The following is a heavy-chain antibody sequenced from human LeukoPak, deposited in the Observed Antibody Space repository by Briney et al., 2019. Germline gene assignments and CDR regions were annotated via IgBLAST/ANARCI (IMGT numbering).Heavy chain of an antibody. J-gene: IGHJ4*02. Sequence: PGGSLRLSCAASRFTFSIYAMSWVRQAPGKGREWVSAISIIGENTYYADSVKGRFTISRDTSRNTLYLQMHSLRAEDTAVYYCARLISTSSSRFSDYWGQGTLVTVSS. CDR3: ARLISTSSSRFSDY. CDR2: ISIIGENT. D-gene: IGHD6-6*01. CDR1: RFTFSIYA. V-gene: IGHV3-23*01.